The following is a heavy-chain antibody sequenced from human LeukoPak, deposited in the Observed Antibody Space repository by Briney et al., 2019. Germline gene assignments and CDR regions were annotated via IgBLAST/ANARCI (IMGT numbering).Heavy chain of an antibody. CDR3: ARTHKVGATSYDY. J-gene: IGHJ4*02. Sequence: SETLSLTCTVSGGSISSSSYCWGWIRQPPGKGLEWIGSIYYSVSTYYNPSLKSRVTISVDTSKNQFSLKLSSVTAADTAVYYCARTHKVGATSYDYWGQGTLVTVSS. CDR2: IYYSVST. V-gene: IGHV4-39*01. CDR1: GGSISSSSYC. D-gene: IGHD1-26*01.